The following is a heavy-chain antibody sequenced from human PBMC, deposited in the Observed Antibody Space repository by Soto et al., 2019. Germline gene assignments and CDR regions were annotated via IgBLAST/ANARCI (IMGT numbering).Heavy chain of an antibody. CDR1: GGTFSSYT. J-gene: IGHJ4*02. D-gene: IGHD3-10*01. Sequence: QVQLVQSGAEVKKPGSSVKVSCKASGGTFSSYTISWVRQAPGQGLEWMGRIISILGIANYAQKFQGRVTTIANKTTSTAYMELSSLRSEDTAVYYCARGNYGSGGDWGQGTLVTVS. CDR2: IISILGIA. CDR3: ARGNYGSGGD. V-gene: IGHV1-69*02.